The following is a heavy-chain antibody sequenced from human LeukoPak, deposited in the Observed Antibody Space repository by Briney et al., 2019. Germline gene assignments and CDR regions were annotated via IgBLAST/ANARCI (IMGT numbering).Heavy chain of an antibody. J-gene: IGHJ3*02. CDR3: ARGVDAFDI. Sequence: SETLSLTCTVSGASISSYYWSWIRQPPGKRLGWIGYIYYSGSTHYNPSLKIRVAISIDTSKNQFSLKRSPVTAADTAVYYCARGVDAFDIWGQGTMVTVSS. V-gene: IGHV4-59*01. CDR2: IYYSGST. CDR1: GASISSYY.